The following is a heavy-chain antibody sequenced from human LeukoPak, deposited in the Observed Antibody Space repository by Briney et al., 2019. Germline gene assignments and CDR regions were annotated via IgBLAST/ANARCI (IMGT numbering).Heavy chain of an antibody. CDR1: GHYL. D-gene: IGHD2/OR15-2a*01. J-gene: IGHJ4*02. CDR2: INSDGSWT. Sequence: PGGSLRLSCAAAGHYLMHWVRHAPGKGLVGVSHINSDGSWTSYADSVKGRFTISKDNAKNTVYLQMNSLRAEDTAVYYCVSFYETYWGRGTLVTVSS. CDR3: VSFYETY. V-gene: IGHV3-74*01.